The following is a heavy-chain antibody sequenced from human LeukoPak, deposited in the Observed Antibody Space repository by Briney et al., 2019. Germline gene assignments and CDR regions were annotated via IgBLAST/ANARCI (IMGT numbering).Heavy chain of an antibody. D-gene: IGHD4-17*01. CDR3: ARDWDYGDYAGY. V-gene: IGHV3-48*02. Sequence: PGGSLRLSCAASGFTFSSYWMSWVRQAPGKGLEWISYISSGSSTIYYADSVKGRFTISRDNAKNSLYLQMNSLRDEDTAVYYCARDWDYGDYAGYWGQGTLVTVSS. J-gene: IGHJ4*02. CDR2: ISSGSSTI. CDR1: GFTFSSYW.